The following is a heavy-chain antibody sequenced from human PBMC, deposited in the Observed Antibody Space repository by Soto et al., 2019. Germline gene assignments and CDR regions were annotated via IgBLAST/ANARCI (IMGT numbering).Heavy chain of an antibody. CDR3: AKEMIASTVADFFDY. D-gene: IGHD6-19*01. V-gene: IGHV3-74*01. J-gene: IGHJ4*02. CDR2: INSDGSRI. Sequence: PGGSLRLSCAGSGSTFSSFWMHWVRQAPGKGLVWVSHINSDGSRINYADSVKGRFTISRDNSKNTLYLQMPSLRAEDTAVYYCAKEMIASTVADFFDYWGQGTLVTVSS. CDR1: GSTFSSFW.